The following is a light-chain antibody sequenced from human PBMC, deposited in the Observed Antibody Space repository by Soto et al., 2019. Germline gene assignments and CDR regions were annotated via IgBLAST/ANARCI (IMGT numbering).Light chain of an antibody. J-gene: IGLJ1*01. CDR1: SSDVGGYNY. V-gene: IGLV2-14*01. CDR2: DVT. CDR3: GSDRSSTAG. Sequence: QSALTQPASVSGSPGQSITISCTGTSSDVGGYNYVSWYQQYPGKAPKLMIYDVTNRPSGVSNRFSGSKSGNTASLTISGLQAEDEAEYYGGSDRSSTAGFGTGTKLTVL.